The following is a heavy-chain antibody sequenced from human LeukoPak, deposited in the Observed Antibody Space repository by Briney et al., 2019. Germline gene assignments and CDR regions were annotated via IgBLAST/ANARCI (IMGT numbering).Heavy chain of an antibody. CDR3: ARVRWLGVAVAGRWYFDL. CDR2: INHSGSN. J-gene: IGHJ2*01. D-gene: IGHD6-19*01. V-gene: IGHV4-34*01. Sequence: PSETLSLTCAVYGGSFSGYYWSWIRQPPGKGLEWMGEINHSGSNNYNASLTSGGTISEDKCKKQFSLKLSSVTAADTAVYYCARVRWLGVAVAGRWYFDLWGRGTLVTVSS. CDR1: GGSFSGYY.